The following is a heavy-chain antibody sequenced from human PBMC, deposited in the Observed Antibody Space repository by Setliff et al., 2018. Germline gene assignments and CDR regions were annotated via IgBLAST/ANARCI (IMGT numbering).Heavy chain of an antibody. CDR3: AREGPKPPTVVTPWKDYDY. CDR2: ISSSGSTI. Sequence: RLSCAASGFTFSSYEMNWVRQAPGKGLEWVSYISSSGSTIYYADSAKGRSTISRDNAKNSLYLQMNSLRAEDTAVYYCAREGPKPPTVVTPWKDYDYWGQGTLVTVSS. V-gene: IGHV3-48*03. CDR1: GFTFSSYE. J-gene: IGHJ4*02. D-gene: IGHD4-17*01.